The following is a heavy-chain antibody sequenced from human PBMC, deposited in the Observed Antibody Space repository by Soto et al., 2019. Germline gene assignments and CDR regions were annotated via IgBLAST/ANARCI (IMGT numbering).Heavy chain of an antibody. V-gene: IGHV1-69*01. CDR1: GGTFSSYA. D-gene: IGHD3-10*01. CDR3: ARMLLNYYGSGALDY. Sequence: QVRLVQSGAEVKKPGSSVKVSCKASGGTFSSYAISWVRQAPGQGLEWMGGIIPIFGTANYAQKFQGRVTITADESTSTAYMELSSLRSEDTAVYYCARMLLNYYGSGALDYWGQGTLVTVSS. CDR2: IIPIFGTA. J-gene: IGHJ4*02.